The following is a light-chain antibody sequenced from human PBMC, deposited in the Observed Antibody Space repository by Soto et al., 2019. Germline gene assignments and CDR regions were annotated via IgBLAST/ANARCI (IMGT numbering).Light chain of an antibody. CDR1: QTISTY. CDR3: QQSHGIPYT. J-gene: IGKJ2*01. CDR2: AAS. Sequence: DIQMTQSPSSLSASVGDRVTITCLASQTISTYLNWYQQKPGKAPKLLIYAASTLQSGVPSRFSGSGSGTDFTLTINSLQPEDFATYYCQQSHGIPYTFGQGTKLEIK. V-gene: IGKV1-39*01.